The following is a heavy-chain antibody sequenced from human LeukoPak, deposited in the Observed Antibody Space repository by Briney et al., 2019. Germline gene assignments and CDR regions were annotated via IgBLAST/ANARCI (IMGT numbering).Heavy chain of an antibody. D-gene: IGHD5-12*01. V-gene: IGHV3-23*01. CDR2: TSGSGSSP. CDR1: GFTFSNYA. J-gene: IGHJ4*02. Sequence: PGGSLRLSCAASGFTFSNYAMNWVRQAPGKGLKWVSATSGSGSSPNYSDSVKGRFTISRDNSKNTLYLQMNSLRAEDTAVYYCAKTTGGNAYDYIDYWGQGTLVTVSS. CDR3: AKTTGGNAYDYIDY.